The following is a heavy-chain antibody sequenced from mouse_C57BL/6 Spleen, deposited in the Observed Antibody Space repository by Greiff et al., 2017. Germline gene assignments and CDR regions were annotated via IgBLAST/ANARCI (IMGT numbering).Heavy chain of an antibody. J-gene: IGHJ4*01. V-gene: IGHV1-85*01. Sequence: VQLQQSGPELVKPGASVKLSCKASGYTFTSYAINWVKQRPGQGLAWIGWIYPRDGSTKYNEKFKGKATLTVDTSSSTAYMELHSLTSEDSAVYFCASPSSFITPGAMDYWGQGTSVTVSS. CDR1: GYTFTSYA. D-gene: IGHD1-1*01. CDR3: ASPSSFITPGAMDY. CDR2: IYPRDGST.